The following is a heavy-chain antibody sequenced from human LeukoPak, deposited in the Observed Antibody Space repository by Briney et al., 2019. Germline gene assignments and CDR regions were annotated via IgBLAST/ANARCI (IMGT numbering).Heavy chain of an antibody. D-gene: IGHD6-13*01. Sequence: GGSLRLSCAASGFTVSSNYMSWVRQAPGKGLEWVSVIYSGGSTYYADSVKGRFTISRDNSKNTLYLQMNSLRAEDTAVYYCARGFSAAGTIWCDPWGQGTLVTVSS. J-gene: IGHJ5*02. V-gene: IGHV3-53*01. CDR3: ARGFSAAGTIWCDP. CDR2: IYSGGST. CDR1: GFTVSSNY.